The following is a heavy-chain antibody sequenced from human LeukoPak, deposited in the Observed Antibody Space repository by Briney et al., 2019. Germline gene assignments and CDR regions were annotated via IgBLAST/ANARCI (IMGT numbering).Heavy chain of an antibody. CDR1: GFTFSNAW. J-gene: IGHJ6*02. CDR3: TTASWVVVMFYFYGMDV. D-gene: IGHD3-22*01. Sequence: PGGSLRLSCAASGFTFSNAWMSWVRQGPGKGLEWVGRIKSKTDGGTTDYAAPVKGRFTISRDDSKNTLYLQMNSLKTEDTAVYYCTTASWVVVMFYFYGMDVWGQGTTVTVSS. CDR2: IKSKTDGGTT. V-gene: IGHV3-15*01.